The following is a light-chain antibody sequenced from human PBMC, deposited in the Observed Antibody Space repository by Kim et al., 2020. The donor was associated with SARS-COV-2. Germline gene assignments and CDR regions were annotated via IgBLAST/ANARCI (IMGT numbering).Light chain of an antibody. CDR2: DAS. CDR1: QRIGEY. V-gene: IGKV3-11*01. CDR3: LQRSIWPRT. J-gene: IGKJ4*01. Sequence: EIVLTQSPVTVSLSPGERATLSCRASQRIGEYLAWYQKKPGQAPGLLIYDASKRVTGIPARFSGSGSGTDFTLTISGLWPEDVAMYYCLQRSIWPRTFGGGTKVDIK.